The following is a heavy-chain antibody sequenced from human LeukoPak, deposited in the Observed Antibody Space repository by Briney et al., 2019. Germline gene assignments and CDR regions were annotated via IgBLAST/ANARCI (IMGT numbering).Heavy chain of an antibody. CDR2: ISSSNTYI. J-gene: IGHJ4*02. CDR3: ARDPLGRAADY. D-gene: IGHD7-27*01. V-gene: IGHV3-21*01. Sequence: PGGSLRLSCAASGFTFSSYSMNWVRQAPGKGLEWVPSISSSNTYIYYAESVKGRFTISRDNAKNSLYLQMNSLRAEDTAVYYCARDPLGRAADYWGQGSLVTVSS. CDR1: GFTFSSYS.